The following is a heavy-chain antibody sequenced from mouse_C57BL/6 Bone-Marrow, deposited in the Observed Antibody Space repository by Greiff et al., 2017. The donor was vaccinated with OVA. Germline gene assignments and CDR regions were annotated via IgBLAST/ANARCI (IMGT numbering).Heavy chain of an antibody. D-gene: IGHD1-1*01. Sequence: VQLVESGAELVRPGASVTLSCKASGYTFTDYEMHWVKQTPVHGLEWIGAIDPETGGTAYNQKFKGKAILTADKSSSTAYMELRSLTSEDSAVYYCTRGDGSSYRYYAMDYWGQGTSVTVSS. CDR2: IDPETGGT. CDR1: GYTFTDYE. J-gene: IGHJ4*01. V-gene: IGHV1-15*01. CDR3: TRGDGSSYRYYAMDY.